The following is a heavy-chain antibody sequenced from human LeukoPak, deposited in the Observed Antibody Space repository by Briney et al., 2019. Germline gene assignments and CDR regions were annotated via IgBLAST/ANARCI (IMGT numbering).Heavy chain of an antibody. J-gene: IGHJ3*02. D-gene: IGHD1-26*01. V-gene: IGHV1-46*01. CDR2: INPSGGST. Sequence: ASVKVSCKASGYTFTSYYMHWVRQAPGQGLEWMGIINPSGGSTSYAQKFQGRVTMTRDTSTSTVYMELRSLRSEDTAVYYCAAPRGSADAFDIWGQGTMVTVSS. CDR1: GYTFTSYY. CDR3: AAPRGSADAFDI.